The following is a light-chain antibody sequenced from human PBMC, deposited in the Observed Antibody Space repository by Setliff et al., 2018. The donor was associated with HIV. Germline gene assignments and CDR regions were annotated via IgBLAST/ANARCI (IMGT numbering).Light chain of an antibody. CDR2: EVN. V-gene: IGLV2-14*01. CDR1: NSDVGGYNY. Sequence: QSALTQPASVSGSPGQSITISCTGTNSDVGGYNYVSWYQQHPGKAPRLIIYEVNNRPSGVSNRFSGSKSGNTASLTISGLQAEDEADYYCSSYAITNTLPFGTGTKGTVL. J-gene: IGLJ1*01. CDR3: SSYAITNTLP.